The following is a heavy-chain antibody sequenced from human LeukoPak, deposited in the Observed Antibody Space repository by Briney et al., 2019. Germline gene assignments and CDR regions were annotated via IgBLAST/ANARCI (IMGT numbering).Heavy chain of an antibody. D-gene: IGHD3-9*01. CDR3: ARVGIRNFFDWAFFDF. CDR1: GYTFTGFY. J-gene: IGHJ4*02. Sequence: GASVKVSCKASGYTFTGFYMHWVRQAPGQWLEWMGWINPNSGGTTYAQKFQGRVTMTRDTSISTAYMELSRLRSDDTAVYYCARVGIRNFFDWAFFDFWGQGTLVTVSS. CDR2: INPNSGGT. V-gene: IGHV1-2*02.